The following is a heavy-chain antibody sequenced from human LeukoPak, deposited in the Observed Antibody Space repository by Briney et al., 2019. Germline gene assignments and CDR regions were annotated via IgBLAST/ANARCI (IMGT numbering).Heavy chain of an antibody. Sequence: GGSLRLSCAVSGFTVSTNHMTWVRQAPGRGLEWVSAINDVDTPYYADTVRGRFTISRDSAKNTLYLQMKSLRAEDTAVYYCARDMIHSSGAFDSWGQGTLVTVSS. D-gene: IGHD3-22*01. J-gene: IGHJ4*02. V-gene: IGHV3-53*01. CDR1: GFTVSTNH. CDR2: INDVDTP. CDR3: ARDMIHSSGAFDS.